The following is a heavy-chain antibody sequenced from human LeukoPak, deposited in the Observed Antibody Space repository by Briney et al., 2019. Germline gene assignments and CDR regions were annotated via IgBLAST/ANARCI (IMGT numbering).Heavy chain of an antibody. CDR3: AGGGITMVRGARSPMDV. D-gene: IGHD3-10*01. V-gene: IGHV3-9*01. CDR2: ISRNSGTI. CDR1: GFTFDDYA. Sequence: GGSLRLSCAASGFTFDDYAMHWVRQAPGKGLEWVSGISRNSGTIGYADSVKGRFTISRDNAKNSLYLQMNSLRAEDTAVYYCAGGGITMVRGARSPMDVWGKGTTVTISS. J-gene: IGHJ6*04.